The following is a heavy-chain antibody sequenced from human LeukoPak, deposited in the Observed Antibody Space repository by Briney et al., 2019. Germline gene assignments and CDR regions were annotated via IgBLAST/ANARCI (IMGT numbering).Heavy chain of an antibody. V-gene: IGHV3-33*01. CDR3: ARNGPNGYNYWYYGMDV. CDR2: IWYDGSNK. D-gene: IGHD5-24*01. Sequence: PGGSLRLSCAASGFTFSSYGMHWVRQAPGKGLEWVAAIWYDGSNKYYADSVKGRFTISRDNSKNTLYLQMNSLRAEDTAVYYCARNGPNGYNYWYYGMDVWGQGTTVTVSS. CDR1: GFTFSSYG. J-gene: IGHJ6*02.